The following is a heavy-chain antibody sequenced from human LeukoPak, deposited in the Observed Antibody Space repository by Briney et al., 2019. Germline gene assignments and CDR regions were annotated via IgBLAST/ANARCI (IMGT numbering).Heavy chain of an antibody. D-gene: IGHD4-17*01. V-gene: IGHV3-30-3*01. Sequence: GGSLRLSCPASGFTFSSYAMHWVRQAPGKGLEWVAVISYDGSNKYYADSVKGRFTISRDNSKNTLYLQMNSLRAEDTAVYYCARGYGDSGFDYWGQGTLVTVSS. CDR2: ISYDGSNK. J-gene: IGHJ4*02. CDR1: GFTFSSYA. CDR3: ARGYGDSGFDY.